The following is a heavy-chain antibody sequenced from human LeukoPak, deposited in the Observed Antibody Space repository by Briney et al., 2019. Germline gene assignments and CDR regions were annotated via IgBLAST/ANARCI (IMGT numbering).Heavy chain of an antibody. CDR2: ISYDGSNK. V-gene: IGHV3-30-3*01. D-gene: IGHD5-12*01. CDR3: VRGGYVNLEY. CDR1: GFTFSSYA. Sequence: PGRSLRLSCAASGFTFSSYAMHWVRQAPGKGLEWVAVISYDGSNKYYADSVKGRFTISRDNSKNTLYLQMNSLRAEDTAVYYCVRGGYVNLEYWGQGTLVTVSS. J-gene: IGHJ4*02.